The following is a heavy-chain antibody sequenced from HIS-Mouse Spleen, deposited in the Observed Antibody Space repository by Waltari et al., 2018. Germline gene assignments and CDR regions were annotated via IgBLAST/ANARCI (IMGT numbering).Heavy chain of an antibody. D-gene: IGHD1-26*01. V-gene: IGHV3-23*01. CDR1: GFPFSSYA. J-gene: IGHJ4*02. CDR2: ISGSGGST. CDR3: AKDQYSGSYFDY. Sequence: EVQLLESGGGLVQPGGSLRLSCAASGFPFSSYAMSWVRQAPGKGLEWVSAISGSGGSTYYADSVKGRFTISRDNSKNTLYLQMNSLRAEDTAVYYCAKDQYSGSYFDYWGQGTLVTVSS.